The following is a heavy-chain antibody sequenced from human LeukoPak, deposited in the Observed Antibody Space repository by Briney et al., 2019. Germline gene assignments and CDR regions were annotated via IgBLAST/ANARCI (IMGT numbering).Heavy chain of an antibody. J-gene: IGHJ5*02. Sequence: GGSLRLSCAASGFTFSSYSMNWVRQAPGKGLEWVSSISSSSSYIYYADSVKGRFTISRDNAKNSLYLQMNSLRAEDTAVYYCARAYSSSWYFNWFDPWGQGTLVTVSS. CDR3: ARAYSSSWYFNWFDP. CDR2: ISSSSSYI. D-gene: IGHD6-13*01. CDR1: GFTFSSYS. V-gene: IGHV3-21*01.